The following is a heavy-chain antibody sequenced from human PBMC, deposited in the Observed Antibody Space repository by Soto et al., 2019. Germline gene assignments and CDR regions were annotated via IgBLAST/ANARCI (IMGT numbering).Heavy chain of an antibody. J-gene: IGHJ3*02. V-gene: IGHV1-18*01. Sequence: ASVKVSCKASGYTFTSYGISWVRQAPGQGLEWMGWISAYNGNTNYAQKLQGRVTMTTDTSTSTAYMELRSLRAEDTAVYYCAREYCSGGSCYADAFDIWGQGTMVT. CDR1: GYTFTSYG. D-gene: IGHD2-15*01. CDR3: AREYCSGGSCYADAFDI. CDR2: ISAYNGNT.